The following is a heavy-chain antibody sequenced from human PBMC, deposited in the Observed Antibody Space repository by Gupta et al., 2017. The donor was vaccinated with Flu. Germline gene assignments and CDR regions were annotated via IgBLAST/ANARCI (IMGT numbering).Heavy chain of an antibody. CDR1: GGSISSGGYY. D-gene: IGHD2-15*01. V-gene: IGHV4-31*03. CDR2: IYYSGST. CDR3: AREEVGSGPYGVHNWFDP. Sequence: QVQLQESGPGLVKPSQTLSLTCTVSGGSISSGGYYWSWIRQHPGKGLEWIGYIYYSGSTYYNPSLKSRVTISVDTSKNQFSLKLSSVTAADTAVYYCAREEVGSGPYGVHNWFDPWGQGTLVTVSS. J-gene: IGHJ5*02.